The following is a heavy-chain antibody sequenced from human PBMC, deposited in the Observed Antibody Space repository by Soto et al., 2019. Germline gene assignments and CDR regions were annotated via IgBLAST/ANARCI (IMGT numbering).Heavy chain of an antibody. V-gene: IGHV4-31*03. D-gene: IGHD3-22*01. CDR2: IYYSGST. CDR3: ARDNYDSSGYYYLGLGTKRYWFDP. Sequence: SETLSLTCTVCGGSFSSGSYYWSWIRQHPGKGLEWIGYIYYSGSTYYSPSLKSRVTISVDTSKNQFSLKLSSVTAADTAVYYCARDNYDSSGYYYLGLGTKRYWFDPWGQGTLVTVPS. CDR1: GGSFSSGSYY. J-gene: IGHJ5*02.